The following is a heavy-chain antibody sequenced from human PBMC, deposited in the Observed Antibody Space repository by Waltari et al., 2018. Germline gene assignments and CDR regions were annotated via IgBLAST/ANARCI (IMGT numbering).Heavy chain of an antibody. V-gene: IGHV4-38-2*01. J-gene: IGHJ5*02. D-gene: IGHD1-26*01. Sequence: QVQLQESGPGLVQPSETLSLPCAVSGYSISSGYYWGWIRQPHEKGLEWLGSIYHRGVNYYNPSLMSRVTISIDTSKNQFSLVLRSVTAADTAVYYCARAHSESYSYVNWIDPWDQGTLVTVSS. CDR1: GYSISSGYY. CDR3: ARAHSESYSYVNWIDP. CDR2: IYHRGVN.